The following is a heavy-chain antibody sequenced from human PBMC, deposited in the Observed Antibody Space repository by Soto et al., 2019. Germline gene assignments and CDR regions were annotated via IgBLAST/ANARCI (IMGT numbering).Heavy chain of an antibody. J-gene: IGHJ4*02. V-gene: IGHV1-3*01. CDR2: INAGNGNT. CDR3: SRTSGYYFFDY. Sequence: QVQLVQSGAEVKKPGASVKVSCKASGYTFTSYAMHWVRQAPGQRLEWMGWINAGNGNTKYSQKFQDRVTISGDTSASTAYMELSSLRYEDTAVYYCSRTSGYYFFDYWGQGTLVTVSS. CDR1: GYTFTSYA. D-gene: IGHD3-3*01.